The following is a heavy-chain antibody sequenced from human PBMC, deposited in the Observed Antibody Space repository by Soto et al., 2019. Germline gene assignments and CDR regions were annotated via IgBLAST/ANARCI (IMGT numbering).Heavy chain of an antibody. CDR3: ARGCYYDSSGYPYFDY. J-gene: IGHJ4*02. CDR1: GGSFSGYY. D-gene: IGHD3-22*01. CDR2: INHSGST. Sequence: PSLTCAVYGGSFSGYYWSWIRQPPGKGLEWIGEINHSGSTNYNPSLKSRVTISVDTSKNQFSLKLSSVTAADTAVYYCARGCYYDSSGYPYFDYWGQGTLVTVSS. V-gene: IGHV4-34*01.